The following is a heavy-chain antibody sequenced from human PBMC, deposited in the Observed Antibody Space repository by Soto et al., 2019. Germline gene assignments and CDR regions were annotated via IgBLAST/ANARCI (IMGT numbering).Heavy chain of an antibody. CDR2: IYYSGSP. Sequence: PSETLSLTCTVSGDSISSHYWSWIRQPPGKGLEWIGYIYYSGSPKYNPSLKSRVTISVDTSKNQFSLKLSSVTAADTAVYYCARAHYDFWSGSVYYYMDVWGKGTTVTVSS. CDR1: GDSISSHY. CDR3: ARAHYDFWSGSVYYYMDV. D-gene: IGHD3-3*01. J-gene: IGHJ6*03. V-gene: IGHV4-59*11.